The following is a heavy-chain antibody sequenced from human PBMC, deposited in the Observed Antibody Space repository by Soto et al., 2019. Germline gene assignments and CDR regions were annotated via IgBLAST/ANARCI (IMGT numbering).Heavy chain of an antibody. CDR3: ARDPAIYSGKFDYGLDV. CDR2: IGTSGKTI. Sequence: GSLRLSCAVSGFTFSSYEMNWVRQAPGKGLEWVSYIGTSGKTIYYADSVRGRFTISRDNAKNSLYLQMNSLRAEDTAVYFCARDPAIYSGKFDYGLDVWGRGTTVTVSS. V-gene: IGHV3-48*03. CDR1: GFTFSSYE. J-gene: IGHJ6*02. D-gene: IGHD4-4*01.